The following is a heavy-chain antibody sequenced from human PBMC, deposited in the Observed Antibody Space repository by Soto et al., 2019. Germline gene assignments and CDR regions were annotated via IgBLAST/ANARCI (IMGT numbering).Heavy chain of an antibody. V-gene: IGHV4-59*01. CDR1: GDSISTFY. CDR2: VYYTGST. Sequence: PSETLSLTCFVSGDSISTFYWGWMRQSPGKELEWIGYVYYTGSTNYNPSLKSRVTISVDRSKNQFSLKLTSANAADTAVYYCARGRTVRNYADDSSDYFYFSDYWGKGTQVTVSS. CDR3: ARGRTVRNYADDSSDYFYFSDY. J-gene: IGHJ4*02. D-gene: IGHD3-22*01.